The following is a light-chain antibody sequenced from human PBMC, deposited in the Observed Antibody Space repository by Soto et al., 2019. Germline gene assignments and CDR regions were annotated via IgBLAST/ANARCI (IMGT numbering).Light chain of an antibody. CDR1: QSVGSNY. J-gene: IGKJ1*01. V-gene: IGKV3-20*01. CDR3: QQYGGSVQT. Sequence: VLTQFPCTLSLSPGARATLSCTASQSVGSNYLAWYQQRPGQPPNLLIFGASHRAPDIPDRFSGSGSGTDFTLTISRLEPEDFAVYYCQQYGGSVQTFGQGTKVDI. CDR2: GAS.